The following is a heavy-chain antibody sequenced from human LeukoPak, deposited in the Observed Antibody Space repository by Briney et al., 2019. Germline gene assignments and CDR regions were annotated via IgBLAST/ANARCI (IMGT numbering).Heavy chain of an antibody. CDR2: INWNGGST. D-gene: IGHD3-22*01. Sequence: PGGSLRLSCAASGFTFDDYGMSWVRQAPGKGLEWVSGINWNGGSTGYADSVKGRLTISRDNAKNSLYLQMNSLRAEDTALYHCARKDSSGYYGTGGAFDIWGQGTMVTVSS. V-gene: IGHV3-20*01. J-gene: IGHJ3*02. CDR3: ARKDSSGYYGTGGAFDI. CDR1: GFTFDDYG.